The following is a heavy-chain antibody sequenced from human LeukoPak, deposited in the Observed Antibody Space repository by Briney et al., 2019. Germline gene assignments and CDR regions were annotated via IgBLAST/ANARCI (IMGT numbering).Heavy chain of an antibody. CDR1: GFTFSSYW. V-gene: IGHV3-7*01. D-gene: IGHD3-10*01. J-gene: IGHJ4*02. Sequence: GGSLRLSCAASGFTFSSYWMTWVRQAPGKGLEWVANIKQDGSEKYYVDSVKGRFTISRDNAKNLLYLQINSLRAEDTAVYYCARERGYGSGSYYKSLFDYWGQGTLVTVSS. CDR3: ARERGYGSGSYYKSLFDY. CDR2: IKQDGSEK.